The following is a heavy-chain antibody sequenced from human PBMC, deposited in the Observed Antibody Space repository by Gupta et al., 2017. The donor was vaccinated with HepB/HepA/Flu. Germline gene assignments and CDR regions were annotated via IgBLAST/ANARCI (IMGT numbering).Heavy chain of an antibody. V-gene: IGHV4-31*03. J-gene: IGHJ5*02. D-gene: IGHD2-2*01. CDR3: ARVHVVVPAAKNWFDP. Sequence: QVQLQESGPGLVKPSQTLSLTCTVSCGSISSGGYHWSWIRQHPGKGLEWIGYIYYSGSTYYNPSLKSRVTISGDTSKTQFSLKLSSVTAADTAVYYCARVHVVVPAAKNWFDPWGQGTLVTVSS. CDR1: CGSISSGGYH. CDR2: IYYSGST.